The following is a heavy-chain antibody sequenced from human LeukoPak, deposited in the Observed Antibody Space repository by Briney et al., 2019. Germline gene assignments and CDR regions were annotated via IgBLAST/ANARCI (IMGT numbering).Heavy chain of an antibody. D-gene: IGHD3-22*01. Sequence: GGSLRLSCAASGFTFSSYGMHWVRQAPGKGLEWVAFIRYDGSNKYYADSVKGRFTISRDNSKNTLYLQMNSLRAEDTAVYYCAKDGGSGYYPSYYYGMDVWGQGTTVTVSS. J-gene: IGHJ6*02. CDR3: AKDGGSGYYPSYYYGMDV. CDR2: IRYDGSNK. CDR1: GFTFSSYG. V-gene: IGHV3-30*02.